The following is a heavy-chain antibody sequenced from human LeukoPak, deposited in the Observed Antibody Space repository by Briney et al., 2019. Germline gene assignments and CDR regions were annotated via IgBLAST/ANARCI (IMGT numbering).Heavy chain of an antibody. CDR2: INPSGGST. D-gene: IGHD1-26*01. Sequence: ASVKVSCKASGYTFTSYDINWVRQAPGQGLEWMGIINPSGGSTSYAQKFQGRVTMTRDTSTSTVYMELSSLRSEDTAVYYCARINIVGATLDYWGQGTLVTVSS. V-gene: IGHV1-46*01. J-gene: IGHJ4*02. CDR3: ARINIVGATLDY. CDR1: GYTFTSYD.